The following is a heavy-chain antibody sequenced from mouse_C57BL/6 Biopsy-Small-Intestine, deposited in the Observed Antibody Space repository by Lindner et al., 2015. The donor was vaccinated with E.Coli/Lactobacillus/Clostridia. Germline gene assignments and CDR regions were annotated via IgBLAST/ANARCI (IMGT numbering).Heavy chain of an antibody. V-gene: IGHV1-81*01. Sequence: SVKVSCKASGYTFTFYGISWVRQAPGQGLEWMGWISPYNGNTNYTQKFQDRLTMTTDTSTSTAYMELTSLRSEDTAVYYCTRDRGEHYFDRSGYDAFEYWGQGTLVTVSS. CDR3: TRDRGEHYFDRSGYDAFEY. J-gene: IGHJ4*01. CDR1: GYTFTFYG. CDR2: ISPYNGNT. D-gene: IGHD1-2*01.